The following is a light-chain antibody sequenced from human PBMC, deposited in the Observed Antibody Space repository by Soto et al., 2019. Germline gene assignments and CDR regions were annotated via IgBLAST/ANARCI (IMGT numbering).Light chain of an antibody. Sequence: QSALTQPASVSGSPGQSITISCTGTSSDVGYFNYVSWYQQHPGKAPKLMIYEVSNRPSGVSNRFSGSKSGNTASLTISGLQAEDEADYYCSSYTGSDSWVFGGGTKVTVL. J-gene: IGLJ3*02. CDR2: EVS. CDR1: SSDVGYFNY. V-gene: IGLV2-14*01. CDR3: SSYTGSDSWV.